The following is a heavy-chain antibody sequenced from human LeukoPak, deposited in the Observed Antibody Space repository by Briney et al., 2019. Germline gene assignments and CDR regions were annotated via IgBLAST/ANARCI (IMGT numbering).Heavy chain of an antibody. V-gene: IGHV4-61*01. D-gene: IGHD3-10*01. CDR3: ARVMVRGVELDY. J-gene: IGHJ4*02. CDR2: IYYSGST. Sequence: PSETLSLTCTVSGDSVSSRSYYWSWIRQPPGKGREWIGYIYYSGSTNYNPSLTSRVIISVDTSKNQFSLSLTSVTAADTAVYYCARVMVRGVELDYWGQGTLVTVSS. CDR1: GDSVSSRSYY.